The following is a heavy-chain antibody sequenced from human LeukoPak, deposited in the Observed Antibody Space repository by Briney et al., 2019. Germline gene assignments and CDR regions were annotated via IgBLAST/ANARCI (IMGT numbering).Heavy chain of an antibody. CDR1: GFTFGSNA. D-gene: IGHD4/OR15-4a*01. J-gene: IGHJ3*02. Sequence: PGGSLRLSCVGSGFTFGSNAMSWVRQAPGKGLEWVSGISISGGSTYYADSVKGRFTISRDNSKNTLYLQMNSLRAEDTAVYYCAKGRLRDAFDIWGQGTMVTVSS. CDR3: AKGRLRDAFDI. CDR2: ISISGGST. V-gene: IGHV3-23*01.